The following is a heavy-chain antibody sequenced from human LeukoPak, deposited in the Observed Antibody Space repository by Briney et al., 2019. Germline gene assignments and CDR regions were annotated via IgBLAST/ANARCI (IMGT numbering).Heavy chain of an antibody. CDR3: ARGANGDYVTSYYFDY. CDR1: GGSFSGYY. V-gene: IGHV4-34*01. D-gene: IGHD4-17*01. CDR2: INHSGST. J-gene: IGHJ4*02. Sequence: SETLPLTCAVYGGSFSGYYWSWIRQLPGKGLEWIGEINHSGSTNYNPSLKSRVTISVDTSKNQFSLKLSSVTAADTAVYYCARGANGDYVTSYYFDYWGQGTLVTVSS.